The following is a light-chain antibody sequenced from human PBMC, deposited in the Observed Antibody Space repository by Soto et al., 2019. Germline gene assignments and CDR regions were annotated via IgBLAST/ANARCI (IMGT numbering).Light chain of an antibody. CDR1: QTISSW. V-gene: IGKV1-5*03. CDR3: QHYNSYSEA. CDR2: KAS. J-gene: IGKJ1*01. Sequence: DIQMPQSPSTLSGSVGDRVTITCRASQTISSWLAWYQQKPGQAPKLLIYKASTLKSGVPSRFSGSGSGTEFTLTISSLQPDDFATYYCQHYNSYSEAFGQGTKVELK.